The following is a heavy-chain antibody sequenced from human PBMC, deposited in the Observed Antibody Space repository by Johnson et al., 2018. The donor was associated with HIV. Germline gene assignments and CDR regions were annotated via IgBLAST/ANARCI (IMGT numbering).Heavy chain of an antibody. CDR3: TTAKWLLGAFDV. J-gene: IGHJ3*01. Sequence: EQLVESGGGLVKPGGSLRVSCEASGMIFSNLWMNWVRQAPGKGLEWVGRIRSTAAGGTIEYAASVQGRFTISRDDSKNTLYLQMNSLKTEDTAVYYCTTAKWLLGAFDVWGQGTMVTVSS. V-gene: IGHV3-15*01. CDR2: IRSTAAGGTI. CDR1: GMIFSNLW. D-gene: IGHD3-22*01.